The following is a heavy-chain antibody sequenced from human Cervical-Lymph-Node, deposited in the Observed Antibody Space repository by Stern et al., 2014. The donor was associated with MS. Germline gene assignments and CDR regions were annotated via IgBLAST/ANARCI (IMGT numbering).Heavy chain of an antibody. D-gene: IGHD6-19*01. CDR2: IKRDGSET. Sequence: EVQLVESGGGLVQPGGSQRLSCVASGSTFSTSWMSWVRQAPGKGLEGGANIKRDGSETYYLDSVKGRFTISRDNAKSSLYLEMNSLRAEDTAVYYCTRFLQSGWSDLFDSWGRGTLVTVSS. J-gene: IGHJ5*01. CDR3: TRFLQSGWSDLFDS. CDR1: GSTFSTSW. V-gene: IGHV3-7*01.